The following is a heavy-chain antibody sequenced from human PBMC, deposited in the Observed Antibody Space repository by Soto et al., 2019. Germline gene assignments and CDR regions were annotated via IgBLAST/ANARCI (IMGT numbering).Heavy chain of an antibody. CDR3: AKDVGLYCSGGSCYPDWYFDL. J-gene: IGHJ2*01. V-gene: IGHV3-23*01. CDR2: ISGSGGST. CDR1: GFTFSSYA. Sequence: EVQLLESGGGLVQPGGSLRLSCAASGFTFSSYAMSWVRQAPGKGLEWVSAISGSGGSTYYADSVKGRFTISRDNSKNRLYLQTNSLRAEDTAVYYCAKDVGLYCSGGSCYPDWYFDLWGRGTLVTVSS. D-gene: IGHD2-15*01.